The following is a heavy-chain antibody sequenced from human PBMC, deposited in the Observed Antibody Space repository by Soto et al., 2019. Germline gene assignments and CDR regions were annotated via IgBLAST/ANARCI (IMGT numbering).Heavy chain of an antibody. CDR1: GYTFTSYA. CDR2: INAGNGNT. Sequence: ASVKVSCKASGYTFTSYAMHWVRQAPGQRLEWMGWINAGNGNTKYSQKFQGRVTITRDTSASTAYMELSSLRSEDTAVYYCARAYMVRGVIIRGAVFDCWGQGTLVTVSS. J-gene: IGHJ4*02. D-gene: IGHD3-10*01. CDR3: ARAYMVRGVIIRGAVFDC. V-gene: IGHV1-3*01.